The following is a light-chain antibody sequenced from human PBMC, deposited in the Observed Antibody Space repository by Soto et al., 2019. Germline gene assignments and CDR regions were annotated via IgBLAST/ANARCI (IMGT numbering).Light chain of an antibody. CDR3: AVWDDSLSGQV. V-gene: IGLV1-44*01. CDR1: SSNIGGNT. Sequence: QSVLTQPPSASGTPGQRVTISCSGSSSNIGGNTVNWYQQLPGTAPKLLIYSNNQRPSGVPDRFSASKSGTSASLAISGLQSEDEADYYCAVWDDSLSGQVFGGGTKLTVL. J-gene: IGLJ2*01. CDR2: SNN.